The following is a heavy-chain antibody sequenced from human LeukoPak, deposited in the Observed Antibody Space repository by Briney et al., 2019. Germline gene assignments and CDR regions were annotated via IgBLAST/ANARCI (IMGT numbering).Heavy chain of an antibody. D-gene: IGHD3-16*01. Sequence: PSETLSLTCAVYGGSFSGYYWSWIRQPPGKGLEWIGEINHSGSTNYNPSLKSRVTISVDTSKNQFSLTLSSVTAADTAVYYCARGEISVGGFDYWGQGTLVTVSS. J-gene: IGHJ4*02. CDR3: ARGEISVGGFDY. CDR2: INHSGST. CDR1: GGSFSGYY. V-gene: IGHV4-34*01.